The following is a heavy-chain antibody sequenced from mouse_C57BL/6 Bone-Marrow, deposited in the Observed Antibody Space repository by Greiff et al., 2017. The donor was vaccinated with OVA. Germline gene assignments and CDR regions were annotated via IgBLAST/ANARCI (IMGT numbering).Heavy chain of an antibody. D-gene: IGHD2-4*01. CDR2: IDPENGDT. CDR1: GFYIKDDY. V-gene: IGHV14-4*01. CDR3: TTAYDYFFDY. J-gene: IGHJ2*01. Sequence: EVQLPGSWAALVGPGASVQLSCPASGFYIKDDYIHWVKQRPEQGLDLIWWIDPENGDTEYASKFQGKATITADTSSNTAYLQLSSLTSEDTAVYYCTTAYDYFFDYWGQGTTLTVSS.